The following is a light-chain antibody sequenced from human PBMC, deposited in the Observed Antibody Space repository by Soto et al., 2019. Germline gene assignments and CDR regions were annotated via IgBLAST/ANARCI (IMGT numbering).Light chain of an antibody. CDR1: QGIDTY. J-gene: IGKJ4*01. CDR2: AAS. Sequence: DIQMTQSPASLSAFVGDGVTITCRASQGIDTYLAWYQQKPRRAPKLLIYAASTLQSGVPSRFSGSGSGTDFTLTISSLQPEDVATYYCQKYMSAPLTFGGGTKVDI. V-gene: IGKV1-27*01. CDR3: QKYMSAPLT.